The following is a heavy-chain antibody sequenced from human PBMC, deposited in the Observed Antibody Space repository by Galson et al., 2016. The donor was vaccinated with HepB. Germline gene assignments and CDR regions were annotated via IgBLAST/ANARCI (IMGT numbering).Heavy chain of an antibody. CDR2: TYYRSRWYN. J-gene: IGHJ5*02. Sequence: CAISGDSVSTNSAAWNWIRQSPSRGLGWLGRTYYRSRWYNTYALSVKSRITINPDTSKNQISLQLSSVTPEDTAVYYCARAEANWDGGGDNWFDPWGQGTLVTCSS. CDR3: ARAEANWDGGGDNWFDP. D-gene: IGHD7-27*01. V-gene: IGHV6-1*01. CDR1: GDSVSTNSAA.